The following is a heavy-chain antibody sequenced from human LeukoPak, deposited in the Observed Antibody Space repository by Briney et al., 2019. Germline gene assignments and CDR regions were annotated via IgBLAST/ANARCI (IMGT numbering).Heavy chain of an antibody. J-gene: IGHJ4*02. D-gene: IGHD1-1*01. CDR1: GFTFGSYG. Sequence: GGSLRLFCAASGFTFGSYGMSWVRQAPGKGLEWVSAISGSGGSTYYADSVKGRFTISRDNSKNTLYLQMNSLRAEDTAVYYCAKDRDYWNAPNYFDYWGQGTLVTVSS. CDR2: ISGSGGST. CDR3: AKDRDYWNAPNYFDY. V-gene: IGHV3-23*01.